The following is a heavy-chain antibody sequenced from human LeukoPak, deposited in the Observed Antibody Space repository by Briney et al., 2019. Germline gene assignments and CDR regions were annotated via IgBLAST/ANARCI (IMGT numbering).Heavy chain of an antibody. V-gene: IGHV3-33*01. J-gene: IGHJ4*02. D-gene: IGHD6-25*01. CDR3: ARTRYNSGGSDY. CDR2: IWYDGTNK. CDR1: GFTFSDYG. Sequence: PGRSLRLSCAVSGFTFSDYGMHWVRQAPGKGLEWVAVIWYDGTNKYYADSVEGRFTISRDNSKNTLYLQMNSLRAEDTAVYYCARTRYNSGGSDYWGQGTPVTVSP.